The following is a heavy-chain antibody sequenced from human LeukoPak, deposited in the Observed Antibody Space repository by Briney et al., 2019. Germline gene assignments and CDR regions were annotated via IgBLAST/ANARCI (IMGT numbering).Heavy chain of an antibody. V-gene: IGHV3-21*01. CDR2: ISSSSSYI. J-gene: IGHJ3*02. CDR3: ARDRDIVVVPAARNAFDI. CDR1: GFTFSSYS. Sequence: GGSLRLSCAASGFTFSSYSMNWVRQAPGKGLEWVSSISSSSSYIYYADSVKGRFTISRDNAKNSLYLQMNSLRAEDTAVYYCARDRDIVVVPAARNAFDIWGQGTMVTASS. D-gene: IGHD2-2*01.